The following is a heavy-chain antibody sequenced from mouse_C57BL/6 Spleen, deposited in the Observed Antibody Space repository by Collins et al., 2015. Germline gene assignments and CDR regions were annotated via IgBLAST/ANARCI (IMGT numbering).Heavy chain of an antibody. J-gene: IGHJ4*01. D-gene: IGHD2-1*01. CDR3: ARNWIYYGNYYAMDY. V-gene: IGHV2-6*02. Sequence: QVQLKESGPGLVAPSQSLSITCTVSGFSLTSYGVHWVRQPPGKGLEWLVVIWSDGSTTYNSALKSRLSISKDNSKSQVFLKMNSLQTDDTAMYYCARNWIYYGNYYAMDYWGQGTSVTVSS. CDR2: IWSDGST. CDR1: GFSLTSYG.